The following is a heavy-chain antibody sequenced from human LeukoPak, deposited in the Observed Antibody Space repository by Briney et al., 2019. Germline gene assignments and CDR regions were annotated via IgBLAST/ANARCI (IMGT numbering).Heavy chain of an antibody. CDR3: ARTPRIAVAAXYYYGMDV. CDR1: GYTFTSYD. J-gene: IGHJ6*02. D-gene: IGHD6-19*01. Sequence: GASVKVSCKASGYTFTSYDINWVRQATGQGLEWMGWMNPNSGNTGYAQKFQGRGTMTRNTSISTAYMELSSLRSEDTAVYYCARTPRIAVAAXYYYGMDVWGQGTTVTVSS. V-gene: IGHV1-8*01. CDR2: MNPNSGNT.